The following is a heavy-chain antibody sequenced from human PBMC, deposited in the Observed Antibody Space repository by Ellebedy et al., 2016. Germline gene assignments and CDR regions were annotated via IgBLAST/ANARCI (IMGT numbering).Heavy chain of an antibody. Sequence: GESLKISCAASGFTFSSYAMHWVRQAPGKGLEWVAVISYDGSNKYYADSVKGRFTISRDNSKNTLYLQMNSLRAEDTAVYYCAREDSSGWYAFDIWGQGTMVTVSS. CDR2: ISYDGSNK. CDR1: GFTFSSYA. V-gene: IGHV3-30*04. D-gene: IGHD6-19*01. J-gene: IGHJ3*02. CDR3: AREDSSGWYAFDI.